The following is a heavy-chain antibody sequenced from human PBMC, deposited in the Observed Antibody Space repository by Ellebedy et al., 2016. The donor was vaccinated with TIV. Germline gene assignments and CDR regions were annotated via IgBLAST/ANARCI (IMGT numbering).Heavy chain of an antibody. CDR1: GGSISSYY. CDR3: AIMGRGYSSSWFTRGVGMDV. V-gene: IGHV4-59*12. J-gene: IGHJ6*02. Sequence: SETLSLICTVSGGSISSYYWSWIRQPPGKGLEWIGYIYYSGSTNYNPSLKSRVTISVDKSKNQFSLKLSSVTAADTAVYYCAIMGRGYSSSWFTRGVGMDVWGQGTTVTVSS. D-gene: IGHD6-13*01. CDR2: IYYSGST.